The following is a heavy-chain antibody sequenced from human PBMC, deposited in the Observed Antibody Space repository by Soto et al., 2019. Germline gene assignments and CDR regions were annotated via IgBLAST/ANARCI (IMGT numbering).Heavy chain of an antibody. J-gene: IGHJ6*02. CDR2: IDPGGSAT. V-gene: IGHV5-51*01. CDR1: GYIFTSYW. Sequence: AESLKLSCNTSGYIFTSYWIGRLRQMPGKGLEWMASIDPGGSATRYRPSLRGQVTISADKSISTAYLQWSSLKASDTAMYYCAMGIVTRYYGMDVWGQGAAVTVAS. D-gene: IGHD4-4*01. CDR3: AMGIVTRYYGMDV.